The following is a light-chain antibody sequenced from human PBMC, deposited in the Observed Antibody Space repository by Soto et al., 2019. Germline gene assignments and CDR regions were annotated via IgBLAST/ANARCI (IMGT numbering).Light chain of an antibody. CDR1: SSNIGAGFD. Sequence: QSVLTQSPSVSGAPGQRVTISCTGSSSNIGAGFDVHWYHQIAGTAPKLLIYGNSNRPSGVPDRFSGSKSGTSASLAINGLQAEDEADYYCSSYAGSNNLVFGGGTKLTVL. V-gene: IGLV1-40*01. CDR2: GNS. CDR3: SSYAGSNNLV. J-gene: IGLJ2*01.